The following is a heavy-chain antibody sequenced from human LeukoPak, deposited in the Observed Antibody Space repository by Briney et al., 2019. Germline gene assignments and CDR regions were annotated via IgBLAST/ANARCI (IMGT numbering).Heavy chain of an antibody. J-gene: IGHJ4*02. Sequence: PGGSLRLSCAASGFTFSSYAMSWVRQAPGKGLEWVSAISGSGGSTYYADSVKGRFTISRDKSKNTLYLQMDSLRAEDTAVYYCAKDKYCTNGICYFDYWGQGTLVTVSS. D-gene: IGHD2-8*01. CDR1: GFTFSSYA. CDR2: ISGSGGST. V-gene: IGHV3-23*01. CDR3: AKDKYCTNGICYFDY.